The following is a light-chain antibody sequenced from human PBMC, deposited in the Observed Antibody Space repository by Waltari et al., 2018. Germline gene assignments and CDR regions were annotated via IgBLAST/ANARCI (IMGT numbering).Light chain of an antibody. CDR3: QHYVRLPAT. Sequence: EIVLTQSPGTLSLSPGERATLSCRASESVGRSLAWYQQRPGHAPRLLIYGASNRAPGIPDGFSGSESGTEVSLTISRLEPGDFAVYYCQHYVRLPATFGQGTKVEIK. V-gene: IGKV3-20*01. CDR1: ESVGRS. J-gene: IGKJ1*01. CDR2: GAS.